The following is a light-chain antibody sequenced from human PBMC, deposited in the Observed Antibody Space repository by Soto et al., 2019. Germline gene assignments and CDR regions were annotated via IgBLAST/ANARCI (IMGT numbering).Light chain of an antibody. J-gene: IGLJ3*02. CDR3: SSHPRSYTWV. CDR2: EVI. CDR1: SSDVGAYNY. Sequence: QSALTQPASVSGSPGQSITISCTGTSSDVGAYNYVSWYQQHPGKAPKLMIYEVINRPSGVSNRFSGSKSGNTASLTISGLQAEDEADYYCSSHPRSYTWVFGGGTKVTVL. V-gene: IGLV2-14*01.